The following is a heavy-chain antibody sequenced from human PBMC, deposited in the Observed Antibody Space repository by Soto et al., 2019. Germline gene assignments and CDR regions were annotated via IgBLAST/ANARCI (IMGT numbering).Heavy chain of an antibody. J-gene: IGHJ3*02. CDR3: AREGGQLWLKAFHI. Sequence: EVQLVESGGGLVQPGGSLRLSCAASGFTFSSYWMSWVRQAPGKGLEWVANIKQDGSEKYYVDSVKGRFTISRDNAKNSLYLQMNSLRAEDTAVYYCAREGGQLWLKAFHIWGQGTMVTVSS. D-gene: IGHD5-18*01. CDR1: GFTFSSYW. V-gene: IGHV3-7*01. CDR2: IKQDGSEK.